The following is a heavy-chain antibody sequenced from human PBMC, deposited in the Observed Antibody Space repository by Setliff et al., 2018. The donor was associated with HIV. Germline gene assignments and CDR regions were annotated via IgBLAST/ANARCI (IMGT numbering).Heavy chain of an antibody. J-gene: IGHJ6*03. D-gene: IGHD3-9*01. CDR1: GRSIDDSY. CDR2: IKTSGST. V-gene: IGHV4-4*09. CDR3: ASHQHNFTGYYYYYYYMAV. Sequence: SETLSLTCSVSGRSIDDSYWSWIRQSPGKGLEWIGYIKTSGSTNYNPSLKSRVTISLDTSKNRFSLRLNSVTATDTAVYYCASHQHNFTGYYYYYYYMAVWGRGTMVTVSS.